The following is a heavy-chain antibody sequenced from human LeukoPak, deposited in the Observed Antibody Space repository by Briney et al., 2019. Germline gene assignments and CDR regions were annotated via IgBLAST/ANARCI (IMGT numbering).Heavy chain of an antibody. Sequence: ASVKVSCKASGYTFTGYGISWVRQAPGQGLEWMGWISAYNGNTNYAQKLQGRVTMTTDTSTSTAYMELRSLRSDDTAVYYCARVFFGSSSWYGIFDYWGQGTLVTVSS. CDR3: ARVFFGSSSWYGIFDY. V-gene: IGHV1-18*01. CDR1: GYTFTGYG. J-gene: IGHJ4*02. CDR2: ISAYNGNT. D-gene: IGHD6-13*01.